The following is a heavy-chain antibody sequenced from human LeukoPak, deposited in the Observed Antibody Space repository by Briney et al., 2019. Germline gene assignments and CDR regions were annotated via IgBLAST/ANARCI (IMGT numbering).Heavy chain of an antibody. CDR3: ARGRGYSYRAFDI. V-gene: IGHV4-31*03. D-gene: IGHD5-18*01. CDR1: GGSISSGGYY. Sequence: SETLSLTCTVSGGSISSGGYYWSWIRQHPGKGLEWIGYIYYSGSTYYNPSLKIRVTISVDTSKNQFSLKLSSATAADTAVYYCARGRGYSYRAFDIWGQGTMVTVSS. J-gene: IGHJ3*02. CDR2: IYYSGST.